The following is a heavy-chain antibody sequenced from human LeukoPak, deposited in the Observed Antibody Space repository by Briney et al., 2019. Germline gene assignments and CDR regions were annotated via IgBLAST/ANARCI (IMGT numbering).Heavy chain of an antibody. Sequence: ASVRVSCKASGYRFTDYYIHWVRQAPGQGLEWMGWINPDSGTTNYAHKFQGRVTMTRDTSISTVDMELTSLTFDDTAVYYCARDRVTMIVEYAFDIWGQGTMVTVSS. CDR3: ARDRVTMIVEYAFDI. V-gene: IGHV1-2*02. CDR1: GYRFTDYY. CDR2: INPDSGTT. J-gene: IGHJ3*02. D-gene: IGHD3-22*01.